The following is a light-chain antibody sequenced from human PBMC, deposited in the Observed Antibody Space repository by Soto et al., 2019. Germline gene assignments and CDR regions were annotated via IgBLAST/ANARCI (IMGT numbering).Light chain of an antibody. CDR1: QSVSSN. CDR3: QQYNNWPPPLT. V-gene: IGKV3-15*01. J-gene: IGKJ4*01. Sequence: EIVMTQSPATLSVSPGERATLTCRASQSVSSNLAWYQQKPGQAPRLLIYGASTRATGIPARFSGSGSVTEFTLTISSLQSEDFAVYYCQQYNNWPPPLTFGGGTKVEIK. CDR2: GAS.